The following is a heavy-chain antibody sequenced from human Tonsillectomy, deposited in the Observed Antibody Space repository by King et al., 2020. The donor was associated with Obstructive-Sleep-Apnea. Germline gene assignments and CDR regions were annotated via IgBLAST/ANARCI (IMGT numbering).Heavy chain of an antibody. Sequence: QLVQSGAEVKKPGSSVKVSCKASGGTFSSYAISWVRQAPGQGLEWMGGIIPIFGTANYAQKFQGRVTITAAESTSTAYMALSSLRSEDTAVYYCARVNPRKVVGATRYGMDVWGQGTTVTVSS. CDR1: GGTFSSYA. V-gene: IGHV1-69*01. CDR2: IIPIFGTA. D-gene: IGHD1-26*01. J-gene: IGHJ6*02. CDR3: ARVNPRKVVGATRYGMDV.